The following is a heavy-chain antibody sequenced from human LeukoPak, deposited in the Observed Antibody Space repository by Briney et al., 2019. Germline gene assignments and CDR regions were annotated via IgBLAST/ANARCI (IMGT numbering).Heavy chain of an antibody. CDR3: ARDNWNYGSSMDV. V-gene: IGHV4-59*01. CDR1: GGSISSYY. CDR2: IYYSGST. J-gene: IGHJ6*02. D-gene: IGHD1-7*01. Sequence: SETLSLTCTVSGGSISSYYWSWIRQPPGKGLEWIGYIYYSGSTNYNPSLKSRVTISVDTSKNQFSLKLSSVTAAGTAVYYCARDNWNYGSSMDVWGQGTTVTVPS.